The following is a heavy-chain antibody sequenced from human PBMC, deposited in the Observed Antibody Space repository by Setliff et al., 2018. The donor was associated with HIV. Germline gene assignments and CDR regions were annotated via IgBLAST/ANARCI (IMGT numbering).Heavy chain of an antibody. V-gene: IGHV3-48*03. J-gene: IGHJ4*02. Sequence: GGSLRLSCAASGFTFSSYEMNWVRQAPGKGLEWVSYISNRCNTIYYADSVKDRFTISRDNAKNSLYLQMRSLRAEDTAVYYCTPIDYWGQGALVTASS. CDR2: ISNRCNTI. CDR3: TPIDY. CDR1: GFTFSSYE.